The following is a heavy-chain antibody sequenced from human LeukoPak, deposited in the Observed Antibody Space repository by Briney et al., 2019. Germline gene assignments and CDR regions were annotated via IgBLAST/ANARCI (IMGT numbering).Heavy chain of an antibody. CDR2: ISYTGTYI. D-gene: IGHD1-26*01. J-gene: IGHJ4*02. V-gene: IGHV3-21*04. CDR1: AFSLNTYN. Sequence: GGSLRLSCVVSAFSLNTYNMNWVRQAPGKGLEWVSSISYTGTYIYYADSVKGRFTISRDNAQNSVYLQMNNLRAEDTAVYYCVRDRGTYRPIDYWGQGTLVTVSS. CDR3: VRDRGTYRPIDY.